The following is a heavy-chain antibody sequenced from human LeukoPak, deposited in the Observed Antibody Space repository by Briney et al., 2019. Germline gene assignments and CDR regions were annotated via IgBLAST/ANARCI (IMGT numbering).Heavy chain of an antibody. J-gene: IGHJ4*02. Sequence: PGGSLRLSCAASGFTFSSYSMNWVRQAPGKGLEWVAVIWYGGSNKYYADSVKGRFTISRDNSKNTLYLQMNSLRAEDTAVYYCARDQSIAVASAGYWGQGTLVTVSS. V-gene: IGHV3-33*08. CDR1: GFTFSSYS. CDR3: ARDQSIAVASAGY. D-gene: IGHD6-19*01. CDR2: IWYGGSNK.